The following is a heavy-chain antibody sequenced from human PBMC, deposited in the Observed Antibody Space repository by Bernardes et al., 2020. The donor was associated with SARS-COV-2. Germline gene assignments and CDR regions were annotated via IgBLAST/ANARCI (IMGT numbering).Heavy chain of an antibody. CDR3: SKDYETGELGIAVEGYCGH. CDR2: ISWNIGSI. V-gene: IGHV3-9*01. J-gene: IGHJ4*02. D-gene: IGHD6-19*01. CDR1: GFTFDDFA. Sequence: GWSLRLSCAASGFTFDDFAMHWVRHSPGKGLEWVSVISWNIGSIGYAASVKGRFTISRDNAKNSLYLQMNSLRPDDTALYYCSKDYETGELGIAVEGYCGHWGQGTLVTVSS.